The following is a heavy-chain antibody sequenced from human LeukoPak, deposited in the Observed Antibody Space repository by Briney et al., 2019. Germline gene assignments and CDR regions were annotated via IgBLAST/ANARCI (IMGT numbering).Heavy chain of an antibody. CDR3: ARGGGLDV. J-gene: IGHJ6*02. V-gene: IGHV3-7*03. Sequence: PGGSLRLSCAATTFTFSSYWMTWVRQAPGKGLEWVANIKQDGSEKNYVDSVKGRFTISRDNTKNTLYLQMNSLRVEDTAVYFCARGGGLDVWGQGATVTVSS. CDR2: IKQDGSEK. CDR1: TFTFSSYW. D-gene: IGHD3-16*01.